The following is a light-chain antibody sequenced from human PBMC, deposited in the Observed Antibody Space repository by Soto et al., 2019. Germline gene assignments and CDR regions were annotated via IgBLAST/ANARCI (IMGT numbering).Light chain of an antibody. CDR1: QSVSSNY. V-gene: IGKV3-20*01. Sequence: EIVLTQSPGTLSLSPGERATLSCRASQSVSSNYLAWYQQKPGQAPRLLIYGASSRATGIPDRFSGSGSGTDFTLTISRLAPEDFAVYYCQQYNSWPLTFGGGTKVDIK. CDR2: GAS. CDR3: QQYNSWPLT. J-gene: IGKJ4*01.